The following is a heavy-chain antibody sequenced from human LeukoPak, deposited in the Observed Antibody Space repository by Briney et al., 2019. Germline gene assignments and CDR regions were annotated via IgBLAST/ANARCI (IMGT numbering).Heavy chain of an antibody. Sequence: ASVKVSCKASGYTFTSYDINWVRQATGQGLEWVGWMNPNSGNTGYAQKFQGRVTMTRNTSISTAYMELSSLRSEDTAVYYCARGRGLWFGEFHLIYWGQGTLVTVSS. D-gene: IGHD3-10*01. CDR2: MNPNSGNT. V-gene: IGHV1-8*01. J-gene: IGHJ4*02. CDR1: GYTFTSYD. CDR3: ARGRGLWFGEFHLIY.